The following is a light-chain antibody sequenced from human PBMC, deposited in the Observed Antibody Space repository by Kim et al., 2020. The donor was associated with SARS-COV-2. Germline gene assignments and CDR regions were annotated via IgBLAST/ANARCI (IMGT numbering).Light chain of an antibody. Sequence: PGRTITLTCGASTGAFTSDHYPYWFQQKPRQAPRTLIYDTSNKPSWTPARFSGSLLGGKPALTLSGAQPEDEADYYCLLFYSGVWVFGGGTQLTVL. CDR3: LLFYSGVWV. CDR2: DTS. CDR1: TGAFTSDHY. J-gene: IGLJ3*02. V-gene: IGLV7-46*01.